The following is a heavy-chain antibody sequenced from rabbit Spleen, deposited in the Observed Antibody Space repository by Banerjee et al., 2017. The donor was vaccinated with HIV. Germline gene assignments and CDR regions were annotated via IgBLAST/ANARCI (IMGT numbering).Heavy chain of an antibody. V-gene: IGHV1S45*01. CDR2: IAGSSSGFT. D-gene: IGHD7-1*01. CDR1: GFSFSSRYY. CDR3: ARETWGSTGNYGL. Sequence: QEQLVESGGGLVKPEGSLKLSCTASGFSFSSRYYMCWVRQAPGKGLEWISCIAGSSSGFTYSATWATGRFTISKTSSTTVTLQMTSLTAADTATYFCARETWGSTGNYGLWGPGTLVTVS. J-gene: IGHJ4*01.